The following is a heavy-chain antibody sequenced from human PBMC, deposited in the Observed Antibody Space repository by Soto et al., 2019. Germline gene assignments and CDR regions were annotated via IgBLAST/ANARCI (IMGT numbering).Heavy chain of an antibody. D-gene: IGHD3-9*01. CDR2: ISGSGGST. CDR3: AKDEPAGGRYFEWALLGY. CDR1: GFTFSSYA. Sequence: EVQLLESGGGLVQPGGSLRLSCAASGFTFSSYAMSWVRQAPGKGLEWVSAISGSGGSTYYADSVKGRFTISRDNSKNTLYLQMNSLRAEDTAVYYCAKDEPAGGRYFEWALLGYWGQGTLVTVSS. V-gene: IGHV3-23*01. J-gene: IGHJ4*02.